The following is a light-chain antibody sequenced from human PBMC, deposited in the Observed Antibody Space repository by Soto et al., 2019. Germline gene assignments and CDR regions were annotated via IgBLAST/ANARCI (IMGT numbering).Light chain of an antibody. CDR2: GAS. J-gene: IGKJ1*01. V-gene: IGKV3-15*01. Sequence: EIVMTQSPGTLSVSPGERATLSCRASQSISNNLAWYQQKPGQAPRLLIYGASTRATGIPARFSGSGSGTEFTLTISSLQSEDFAVYYCQQCDTWPTWTFGQGTKVEIK. CDR3: QQCDTWPTWT. CDR1: QSISNN.